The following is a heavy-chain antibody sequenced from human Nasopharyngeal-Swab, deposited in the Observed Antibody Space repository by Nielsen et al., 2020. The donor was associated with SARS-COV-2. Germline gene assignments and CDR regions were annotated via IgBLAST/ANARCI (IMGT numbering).Heavy chain of an antibody. V-gene: IGHV3-9*01. D-gene: IGHD1-20*01. CDR2: ISWNGNIR. J-gene: IGHJ2*01. CDR1: GFTFDDYA. Sequence: GGSLRLSCAASGFTFDDYAMYWVRQAPGKGLEWVSGISWNGNIRGHADSVEGRFTISRDNAKSSLYLQMTSLRVEDTALYYCARGNNWEALRYFDLWGRGTLVTVSS. CDR3: ARGNNWEALRYFDL.